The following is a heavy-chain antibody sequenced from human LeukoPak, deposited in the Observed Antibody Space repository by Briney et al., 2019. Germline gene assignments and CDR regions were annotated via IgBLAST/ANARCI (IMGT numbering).Heavy chain of an antibody. D-gene: IGHD3-9*01. CDR3: AKWGDYDILTGYYDSDY. Sequence: GGSLRLSCAAPGFTFSNYAMSWDRQAPGKGLEWVSAIVGSGGSTYYADSVKGRFTISRDNPKDTLYLQMNSLRAEDTAVYYCAKWGDYDILTGYYDSDYWGQGTLVTVSS. CDR1: GFTFSNYA. V-gene: IGHV3-23*01. CDR2: IVGSGGST. J-gene: IGHJ4*02.